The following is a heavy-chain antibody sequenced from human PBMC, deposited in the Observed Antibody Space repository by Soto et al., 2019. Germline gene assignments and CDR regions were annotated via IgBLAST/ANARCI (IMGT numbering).Heavy chain of an antibody. CDR2: IYYSGST. CDR3: ARDLGGATRPYYYYGMDV. CDR1: GGSISSYY. J-gene: IGHJ6*02. D-gene: IGHD1-26*01. V-gene: IGHV4-59*01. Sequence: SETLSLTCTVSGGSISSYYWSWIRQPPGKGLEWIGYIYYSGSTNYNPSLKSRVTISVDTSKNQFSLKLSSVTAADTAVYYCARDLGGATRPYYYYGMDVWGQGTTVTV.